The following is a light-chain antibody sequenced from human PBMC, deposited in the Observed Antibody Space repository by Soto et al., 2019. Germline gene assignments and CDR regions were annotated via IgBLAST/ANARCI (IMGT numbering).Light chain of an antibody. Sequence: EIVMTQSPATLSVSPGERATLSCRASQSIATNLAWYQQKPGQAPRLLIYDASTRPTDIPARFSGSGSGTEFTLTISRLQSEDFAIYYCQQYNNWPPLTFGGGTRWRSN. CDR3: QQYNNWPPLT. V-gene: IGKV3-15*01. CDR2: DAS. CDR1: QSIATN. J-gene: IGKJ4*01.